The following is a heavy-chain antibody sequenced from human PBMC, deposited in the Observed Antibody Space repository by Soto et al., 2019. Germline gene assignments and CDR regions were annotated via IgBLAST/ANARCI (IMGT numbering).Heavy chain of an antibody. D-gene: IGHD3-22*01. J-gene: IGHJ5*02. Sequence: VKVSCEAYNGILSISAISWVRPAPGQGLEWMGGIIPIFGTANYAQKFQGRVTITADKSTSTAYMELSSLRSGDTAVYYCATETYYYDSSGYRWFDPWGQGTLVPVSS. V-gene: IGHV1-69*06. CDR3: ATETYYYDSSGYRWFDP. CDR1: NGILSISA. CDR2: IIPIFGTA.